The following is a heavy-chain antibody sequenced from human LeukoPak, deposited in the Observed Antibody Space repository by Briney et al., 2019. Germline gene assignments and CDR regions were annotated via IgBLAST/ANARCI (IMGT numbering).Heavy chain of an antibody. Sequence: GGSLRLSCAASGFTFSSYWMHWVRQAPGKGLVWVSRINSDGSSTSYADSVKGRFTISRDNAKNTLYLQMNSLRAEDTAVYYCASHYDYVWRSGGDAFDIWGQGTMVTVSS. V-gene: IGHV3-74*01. D-gene: IGHD3-16*01. CDR1: GFTFSSYW. CDR2: INSDGSST. J-gene: IGHJ3*02. CDR3: ASHYDYVWRSGGDAFDI.